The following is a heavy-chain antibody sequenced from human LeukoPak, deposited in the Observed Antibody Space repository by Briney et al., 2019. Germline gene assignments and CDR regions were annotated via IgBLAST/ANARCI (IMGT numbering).Heavy chain of an antibody. CDR3: VRGTYGDYSFDF. CDR1: GFTFSSYA. CDR2: ISGSGGST. V-gene: IGHV3-23*01. D-gene: IGHD4-17*01. Sequence: SGGSLRLSCAASGFTFSSYAMSWVRQAPGKGLEWVSAISGSGGSTYYADSVKGRFTISRDDAKVSLYLQMSSLRAEDTAVYYCVRGTYGDYSFDFWGQGTLVTVSS. J-gene: IGHJ4*02.